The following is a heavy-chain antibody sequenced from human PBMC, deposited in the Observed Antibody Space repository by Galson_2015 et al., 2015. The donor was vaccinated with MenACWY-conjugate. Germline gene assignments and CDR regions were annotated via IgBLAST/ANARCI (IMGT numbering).Heavy chain of an antibody. CDR3: ARALNVDYYDSSGYPGSDAFDI. J-gene: IGHJ3*02. CDR1: GYTFTSYG. CDR2: ISAYNGNT. V-gene: IGHV1-18*01. D-gene: IGHD3-22*01. Sequence: SVKVSCKASGYTFTSYGISWVRQAPGQGLEWMGWISAYNGNTNYAQKLQGRVTMTTDTSTSTAYMELRSLRSDDTAVYYCARALNVDYYDSSGYPGSDAFDIWGQGTMVTVSS.